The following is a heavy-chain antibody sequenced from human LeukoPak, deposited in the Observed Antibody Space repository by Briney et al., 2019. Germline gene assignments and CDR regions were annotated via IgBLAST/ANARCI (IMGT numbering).Heavy chain of an antibody. Sequence: SETLSLTCAVYGGSFSGYYWNWIRQSAGKGLEWIGHIYKSGTTNFNPSLTSRVTMSLDTSRNQFSLKLRSVTAADTAVYFCARSFLDYMDVWGKGTTVTVSS. J-gene: IGHJ6*03. CDR2: IYKSGTT. CDR1: GGSFSGYY. CDR3: ARSFLDYMDV. V-gene: IGHV4-59*10. D-gene: IGHD2/OR15-2a*01.